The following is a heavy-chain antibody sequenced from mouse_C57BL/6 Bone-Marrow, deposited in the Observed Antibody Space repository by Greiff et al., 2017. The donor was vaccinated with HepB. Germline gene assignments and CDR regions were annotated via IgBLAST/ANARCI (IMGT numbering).Heavy chain of an antibody. V-gene: IGHV1-15*01. Sequence: QVQLQQSGAELVRPGASVTLSCKASVYTFTDYEMHWVKQTPVHGLEWICAIGPETGGTAYNQKFKGKAILTADKSSSTAYMELRSLTSEDSAVYYCTRRLITTVVATNYWGQGTTLTVSS. CDR3: TRRLITTVVATNY. CDR1: VYTFTDYE. CDR2: IGPETGGT. D-gene: IGHD1-1*01. J-gene: IGHJ2*01.